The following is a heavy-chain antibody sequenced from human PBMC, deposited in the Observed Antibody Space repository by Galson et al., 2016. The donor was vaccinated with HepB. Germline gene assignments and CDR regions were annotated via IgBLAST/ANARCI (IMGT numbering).Heavy chain of an antibody. CDR1: GFSFSDAW. V-gene: IGHV3-7*05. Sequence: SLRLSCAASGFSFSDAWMTWVRQAPGEGLEWVANIKKDGSQKWYADAVTGRFTISKDNARNSLYLQMNSLRVDDAAVYYCGRGQGWLVDFWGQGILVTVAS. D-gene: IGHD6-19*01. CDR3: GRGQGWLVDF. J-gene: IGHJ4*02. CDR2: IKKDGSQK.